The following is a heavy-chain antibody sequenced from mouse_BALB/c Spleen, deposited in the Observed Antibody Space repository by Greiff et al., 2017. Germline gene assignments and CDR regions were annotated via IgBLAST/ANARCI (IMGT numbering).Heavy chain of an antibody. J-gene: IGHJ2*01. D-gene: IGHD1-1*01. CDR2: ISSGSSTI. CDR3: ARSGITTVVDYFDY. V-gene: IGHV5-17*02. CDR1: GFTFSSFG. Sequence: EVQRVESGGGLVQPGGSRKLSCAASGFTFSSFGMHWVRQAPEKGLEWVAYISSGSSTIYYADTVKGRFTISRDNPKNTLFLQMTSLRSEDTAMYYCARSGITTVVDYFDYWGQGTTLTVSS.